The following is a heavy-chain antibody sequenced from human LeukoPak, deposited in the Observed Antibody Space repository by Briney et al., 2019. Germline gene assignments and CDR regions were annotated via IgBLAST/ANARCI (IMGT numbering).Heavy chain of an antibody. Sequence: PSETLSLTCTASGGSISSYYWSWIRQPAGKGLEWIGRIYTSGSTNYNPSLKSRVTMSVDTSKNQFSLKLSSVTAADTAVYYCAREGVRWEPRAFDIWGQGTMVTVSS. D-gene: IGHD1-26*01. CDR1: GGSISSYY. J-gene: IGHJ3*02. CDR2: IYTSGST. V-gene: IGHV4-4*07. CDR3: AREGVRWEPRAFDI.